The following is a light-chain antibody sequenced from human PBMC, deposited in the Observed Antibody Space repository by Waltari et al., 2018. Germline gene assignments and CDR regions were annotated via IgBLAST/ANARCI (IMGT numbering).Light chain of an antibody. CDR2: DAS. CDR3: QQSASYWT. V-gene: IGKV1-5*01. Sequence: DIQMTQSPSTLSASVGDRVTITCRASQSISSWLAWYQQKPGKAPKVLIYDASTLESGVPSRFSGSGSGTEFTLTISSLQPDDFATYYCQQSASYWTFGQGTKVEI. CDR1: QSISSW. J-gene: IGKJ1*01.